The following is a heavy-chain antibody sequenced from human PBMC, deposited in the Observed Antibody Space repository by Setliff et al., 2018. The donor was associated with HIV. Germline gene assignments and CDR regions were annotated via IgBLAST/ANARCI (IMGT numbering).Heavy chain of an antibody. CDR3: AREIYGGNSRPFDY. J-gene: IGHJ4*02. CDR2: IYYSGST. D-gene: IGHD4-17*01. Sequence: SETLSLTCTVSGGSISSYYWSWIRQPPGKGLEWIGYIYYSGSTNYSPSLKSRVTISVDTSKNQLSLKLNSVTAADTAMYFCAREIYGGNSRPFDYWGQGTLVTVSS. CDR1: GGSISSYY. V-gene: IGHV4-59*01.